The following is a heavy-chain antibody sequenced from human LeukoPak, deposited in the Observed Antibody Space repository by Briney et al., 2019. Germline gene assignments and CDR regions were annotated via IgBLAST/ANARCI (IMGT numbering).Heavy chain of an antibody. D-gene: IGHD6-6*01. CDR3: ARTTDSSSLDY. V-gene: IGHV1-18*04. CDR1: GYTFTGYY. CDR2: ISPYTSNR. J-gene: IGHJ4*02. Sequence: ASVKVSCKASGYTFTGYYMHWVRQAPGQGLEWVGWISPYTSNRNYAQKLQGRVTMTTDTSTSTAYMELRSLRSDDTAVYYCARTTDSSSLDYWGQGTLVTVSS.